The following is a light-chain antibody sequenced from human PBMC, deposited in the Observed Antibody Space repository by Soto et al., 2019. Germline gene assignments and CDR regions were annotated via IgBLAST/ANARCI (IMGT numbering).Light chain of an antibody. Sequence: AIRMTQSPSSFSASTGDRVTITCRARQGISSYLAWYQQKPGKAPKLLIYATSTLQSGVPSRFSGSGSGKDFTHTISCLQSEDFATYYWQQYYSYSLYTFGQGTKLEIK. J-gene: IGKJ2*01. CDR1: QGISSY. CDR2: ATS. CDR3: QQYYSYSLYT. V-gene: IGKV1-8*01.